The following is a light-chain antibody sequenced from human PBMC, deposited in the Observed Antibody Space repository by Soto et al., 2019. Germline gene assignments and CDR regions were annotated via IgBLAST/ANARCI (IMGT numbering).Light chain of an antibody. CDR1: QNVSSSY. CDR3: QQYGSSRGT. V-gene: IGKV3-20*01. Sequence: EIVLTQSRGTLSLSPGERATISCRASQNVSSSYLAWYQQKPGQAPRLLIYGASSRATGIPDRFSGSGSGTDFTLTISRLEPEDFAVYYCQQYGSSRGTFGQGTKVDIK. CDR2: GAS. J-gene: IGKJ1*01.